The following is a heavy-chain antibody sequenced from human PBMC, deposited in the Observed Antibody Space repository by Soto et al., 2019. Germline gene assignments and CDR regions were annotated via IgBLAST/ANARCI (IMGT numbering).Heavy chain of an antibody. Sequence: EASVKVSCKASGYTFTSYGISWVRQAPGQGLEWMGWISAYNGNTNYAQKLQGRVTMTTDTSTSTAYMELSSLTSDDTAVYFCTTHPLSAGPFWGGYYSRPFDLWGQGSLVTV. V-gene: IGHV1-18*01. CDR3: TTHPLSAGPFWGGYYSRPFDL. CDR2: ISAYNGNT. D-gene: IGHD3-3*01. CDR1: GYTFTSYG. J-gene: IGHJ4*02.